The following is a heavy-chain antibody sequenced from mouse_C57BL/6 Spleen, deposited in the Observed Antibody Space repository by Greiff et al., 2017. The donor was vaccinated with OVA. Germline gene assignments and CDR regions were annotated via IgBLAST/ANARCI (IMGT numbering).Heavy chain of an antibody. CDR3: ARSPLLLRSSYAMDY. CDR1: GYTFTSYW. D-gene: IGHD1-1*01. V-gene: IGHV1-72*01. Sequence: QVQLQQPGAELVKPGASVKLSCKASGYTFTSYWMHWVKQRPGRGFEWIGRIDPNSGGTKYNEKFKSKATLTVDKPSSTAYMQLSSLTSEDSAVYYCARSPLLLRSSYAMDYWGQGTSVTVSS. J-gene: IGHJ4*01. CDR2: IDPNSGGT.